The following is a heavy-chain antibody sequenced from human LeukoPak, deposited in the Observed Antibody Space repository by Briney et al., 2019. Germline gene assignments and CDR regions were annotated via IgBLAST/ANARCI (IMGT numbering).Heavy chain of an antibody. D-gene: IGHD2-8*01. J-gene: IGHJ4*02. CDR3: ARRAMSIVLMVYAPSYFDY. CDR2: INHSGST. Sequence: SETLSLTCAVYGGSFSGYYWSWIRQPPGKGLEWIGEINHSGSTNYNPSLKSRVTISVDTSKNQFSLKLSSVTAADTAVYYCARRAMSIVLMVYAPSYFDYWGQGTLVTVSS. CDR1: GGSFSGYY. V-gene: IGHV4-34*01.